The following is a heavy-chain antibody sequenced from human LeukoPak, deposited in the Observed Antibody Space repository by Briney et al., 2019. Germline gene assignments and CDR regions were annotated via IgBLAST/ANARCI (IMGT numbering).Heavy chain of an antibody. CDR2: IYYSGST. J-gene: IGHJ2*01. Sequence: PSETLSLTCTVSGGSISSSSYYWGWIRQPPGKGLEWIGSIYYSGSTYYNPSLKSRVTISVDTSKSQFSLKLSSVTAADTAVYYCARHGRCSSTSCYVINWYFDLWAVAPWSLSPQ. CDR1: GGSISSSSYY. D-gene: IGHD2-2*01. CDR3: ARHGRCSSTSCYVINWYFDL. V-gene: IGHV4-39*01.